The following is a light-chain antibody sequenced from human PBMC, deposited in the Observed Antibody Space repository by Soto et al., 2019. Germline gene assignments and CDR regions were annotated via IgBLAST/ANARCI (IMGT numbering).Light chain of an antibody. Sequence: EIVLTQSPATLSLSPGERATLSCRASQSVSSYLACYQQKPGQAPRLLIYDASNRATGIPARFSGSGSGTDFTLTISSLEPEDFAVYYCQQQLTFGQGTRLEIK. J-gene: IGKJ5*01. CDR2: DAS. V-gene: IGKV3-11*01. CDR1: QSVSSY. CDR3: QQQLT.